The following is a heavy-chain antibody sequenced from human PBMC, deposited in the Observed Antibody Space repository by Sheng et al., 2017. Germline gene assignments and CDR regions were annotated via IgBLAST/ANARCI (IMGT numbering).Heavy chain of an antibody. J-gene: IGHJ4*02. CDR1: GFTFGIYA. Sequence: EVQLVESGGGLVQPGRSLRLSCTGSGFTFGIYAVTWVRQAPGKGLEWVGFIRSKAYGGTTEYAASVKGRFTISRDDSKSLAYLQMDSLKTEDTAVYYCAKDNLRDHDSDYWGRGTLVTVSS. D-gene: IGHD1-1*01. CDR3: AKDNLRDHDSDY. CDR2: IRSKAYGGTT. V-gene: IGHV3-49*04.